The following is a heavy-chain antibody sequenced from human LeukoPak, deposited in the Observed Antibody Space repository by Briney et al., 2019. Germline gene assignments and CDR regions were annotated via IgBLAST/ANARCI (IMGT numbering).Heavy chain of an antibody. Sequence: GGSLRLSCAASGFTFSDYYMNWVRQAPGKGLELVSSISRSSTLYYADSVKGRFTISRDNAKNSLCLQMNSLRAEDTAVSDCARVAVALRYFDYWGQGTLVTVSS. CDR2: ISRSSTL. CDR3: ARVAVALRYFDY. J-gene: IGHJ4*02. CDR1: GFTFSDYY. V-gene: IGHV3-69-1*01. D-gene: IGHD6-19*01.